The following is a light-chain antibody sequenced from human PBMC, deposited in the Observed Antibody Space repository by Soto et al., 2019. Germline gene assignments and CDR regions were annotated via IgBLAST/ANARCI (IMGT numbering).Light chain of an antibody. CDR2: GAS. V-gene: IGKV3-15*01. J-gene: IGKJ4*01. CDR3: LQYNNWPLT. CDR1: QSLSSS. Sequence: EIVMTQSPATLSVSPGERATLSCRASQSLSSSLAWYQQKPGQAPRLLIYGASTRATGIPARFSGSGSGTEFTLTISSLQSEDFAVYYCLQYNNWPLTFGGGTKVEIK.